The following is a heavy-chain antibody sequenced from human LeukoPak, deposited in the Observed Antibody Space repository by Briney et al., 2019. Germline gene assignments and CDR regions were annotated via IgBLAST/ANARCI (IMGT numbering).Heavy chain of an antibody. J-gene: IGHJ4*02. CDR2: ISGSGGST. D-gene: IGHD3-10*01. Sequence: GGSLRLSCAASGFTFSSYAMSWVRQAPGKGLEWVSAISGSGGSTYYADSVKGRFTISRDNSKNTLYLQMNSLGAEDTAVYYCAKDTPDYYGSGSYLDYWGQGTLVTVSS. V-gene: IGHV3-23*01. CDR1: GFTFSSYA. CDR3: AKDTPDYYGSGSYLDY.